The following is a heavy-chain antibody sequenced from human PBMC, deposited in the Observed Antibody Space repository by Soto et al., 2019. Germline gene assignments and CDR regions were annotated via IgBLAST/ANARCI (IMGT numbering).Heavy chain of an antibody. CDR3: ARGPYYDLIWKYYYMDV. CDR2: MYYSGST. Sequence: QVQLQESGPGLVKPSETLSLSCSVSGGSISGHYWSWVRQTPGKGLEWIGYMYYSGSTNYNPSLKSRVTISVDTSKNPFSLRLTSVTAAETAVYYCARGPYYDLIWKYYYMDVWGKGTTVTVSS. V-gene: IGHV4-59*08. CDR1: GGSISGHY. J-gene: IGHJ6*03. D-gene: IGHD3-16*01.